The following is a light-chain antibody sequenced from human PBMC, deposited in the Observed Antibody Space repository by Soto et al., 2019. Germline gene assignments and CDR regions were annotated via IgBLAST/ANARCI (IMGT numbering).Light chain of an antibody. J-gene: IGLJ2*01. CDR3: TSWTTSTTMI. CDR2: DVN. CDR1: RSDIGAYNF. Sequence: QSVLNQPASVSGSPGQSITISCPGTRSDIGAYNFVSWYQQHPGEVPKLILYDVNVRPSGVSNRFSGSKSGNTASLTISGLQAEDEADYYCTSWTTSTTMIFGGGTKVTVL. V-gene: IGLV2-14*03.